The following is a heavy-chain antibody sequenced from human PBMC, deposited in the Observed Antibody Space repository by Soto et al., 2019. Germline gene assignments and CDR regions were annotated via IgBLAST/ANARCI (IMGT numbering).Heavy chain of an antibody. D-gene: IGHD2-2*01. J-gene: IGHJ4*02. V-gene: IGHV4-31*03. CDR2: IYYSGST. CDR3: ARSSTSANYFDY. Sequence: QVQLQESGPGLVKPSQTLSLTCTVSGGSISSGGYYWSWIRQHPGKGLEWIGYIYYSGSTYYNPSLNSRVTISVDTSKNRFSLKLSSVTAADTAVYYCARSSTSANYFDYWGQGTLVTVSS. CDR1: GGSISSGGYY.